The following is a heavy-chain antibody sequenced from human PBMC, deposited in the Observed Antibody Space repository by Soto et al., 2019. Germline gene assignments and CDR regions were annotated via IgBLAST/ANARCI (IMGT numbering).Heavy chain of an antibody. V-gene: IGHV4-30-4*01. J-gene: IGHJ6*02. Sequence: SEPLSLTCTVSGCSISSGDYYWRWIRQPPGKGLEWIGYIYYSGSTYYNPSLKSRVTISVDTSKNQFSLKLSSVTAADTAVYYCARDSGRSGMDVWGQGTTVTVS. CDR3: ARDSGRSGMDV. D-gene: IGHD6-25*01. CDR1: GCSISSGDYY. CDR2: IYYSGST.